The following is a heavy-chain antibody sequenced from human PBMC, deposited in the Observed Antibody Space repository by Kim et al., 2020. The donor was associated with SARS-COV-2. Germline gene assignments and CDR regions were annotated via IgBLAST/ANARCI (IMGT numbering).Heavy chain of an antibody. J-gene: IGHJ4*01. CDR1: GFTFNTSA. D-gene: IGHD2-2*02. CDR2: ISSDGTSK. CDR3: ARGCHINYCYTRGVDY. Sequence: GGSLRLSCVTSGFTFNTSAMHWVRQAPGKGPEWVADISSDGTSKYYADSVKGRFTISRDNSKNTLYLEMNSLRDEDTAVFYCARGCHINYCYTRGVDYW. V-gene: IGHV3-30*04.